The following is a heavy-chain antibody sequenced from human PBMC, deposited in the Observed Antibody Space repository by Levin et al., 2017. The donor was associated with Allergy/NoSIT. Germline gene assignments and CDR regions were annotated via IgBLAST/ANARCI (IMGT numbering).Heavy chain of an antibody. V-gene: IGHV6-1*01. CDR1: GDSVSSNSAA. D-gene: IGHD3-22*01. J-gene: IGHJ5*02. Sequence: SQTLLLTCAISGDSVSSNSAAWNWIRQSPSRGLEWLGRTYYRSKWYNDYAVSVKSRITINPDTSKNQFSLQLNSVTPEDTAVYYCARDLAYYYDSSGYYPPQLGFDPWGQGTLVTVSS. CDR3: ARDLAYYYDSSGYYPPQLGFDP. CDR2: TYYRSKWYN.